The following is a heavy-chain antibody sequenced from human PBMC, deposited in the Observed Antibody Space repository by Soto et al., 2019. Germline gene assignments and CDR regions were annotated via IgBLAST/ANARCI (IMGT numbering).Heavy chain of an antibody. D-gene: IGHD4-17*01. Sequence: GESLKISCKGSGYSFTRHWIGWVRQMPGKGLEWMGFIYPGDSDTRYSPSFQGQVTISADKSVSTAYLQWSSLKASDTAIYYCARTKDYGGNSRSTFDYWAQGTLVTVSS. V-gene: IGHV5-51*01. J-gene: IGHJ4*02. CDR2: IYPGDSDT. CDR1: GYSFTRHW. CDR3: ARTKDYGGNSRSTFDY.